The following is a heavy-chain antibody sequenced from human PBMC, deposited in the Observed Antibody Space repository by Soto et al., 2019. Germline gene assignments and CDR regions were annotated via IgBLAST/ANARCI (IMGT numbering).Heavy chain of an antibody. CDR2: INGGGST. Sequence: GGSLRLSCAASGFTFRSYAMTWVRQAPGKGLEWVSGINGGGSTYYADSVKGRFTISRDNSKNTVSLQMNSLTAEDTAVYYCAKVVVLAVTQQLAYRPHPFLGNWGQGTLVTVSS. J-gene: IGHJ4*02. D-gene: IGHD6-13*01. V-gene: IGHV3-23*01. CDR3: AKVVVLAVTQQLAYRPHPFLGN. CDR1: GFTFRSYA.